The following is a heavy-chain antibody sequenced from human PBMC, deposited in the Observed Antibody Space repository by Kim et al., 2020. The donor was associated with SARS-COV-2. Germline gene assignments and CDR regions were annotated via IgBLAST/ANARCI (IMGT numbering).Heavy chain of an antibody. V-gene: IGHV5-10-1*01. CDR3: ARHESGYDSLDY. D-gene: IGHD5-12*01. J-gene: IGHJ4*02. Sequence: NYSPSFQGHVTISADKSISTAYLQWSSLKASDTAMYYCARHESGYDSLDYWGQGTLVTVSS.